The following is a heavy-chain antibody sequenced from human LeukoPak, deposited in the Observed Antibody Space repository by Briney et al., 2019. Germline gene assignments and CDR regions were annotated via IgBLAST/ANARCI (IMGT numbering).Heavy chain of an antibody. CDR1: GFTFSSYE. CDR2: ISNDGTNK. J-gene: IGHJ4*02. Sequence: GGSLRLSCAASGFTFSSYEMNWVRQAPGKGLEWVAVISNDGTNKYYADSVKGRFTISRDNSKDTLYLQMNSLRAEDTAVYYCAKDTAMVTSDFEYFDYWGQGTLVTVSS. V-gene: IGHV3-30*18. CDR3: AKDTAMVTSDFEYFDY. D-gene: IGHD5-18*01.